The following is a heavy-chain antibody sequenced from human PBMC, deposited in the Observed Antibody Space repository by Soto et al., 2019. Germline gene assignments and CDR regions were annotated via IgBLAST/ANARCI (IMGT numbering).Heavy chain of an antibody. CDR2: IYYSGST. J-gene: IGHJ6*02. V-gene: IGHV4-59*12. CDR1: GGSISSYY. Sequence: PSETLSLTCTVSGGSISSYYWSWIRQPPGKGLEWIGYIYYSGSTNYNPSLKSRVTISVDTSKNQFSLKLSSVTAADTAVYYCARAVLEEGPERFLEWFPGSAYGMDGWGQGTTVTVSS. D-gene: IGHD3-3*01. CDR3: ARAVLEEGPERFLEWFPGSAYGMDG.